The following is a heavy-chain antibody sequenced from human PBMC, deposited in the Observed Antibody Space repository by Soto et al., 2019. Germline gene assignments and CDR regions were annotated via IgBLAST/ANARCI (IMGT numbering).Heavy chain of an antibody. J-gene: IGHJ6*02. Sequence: PGGSLRLSCAASGFTFSSYSMNWVRQAPGKGLEWVSYISSSSSTIYYADSVKGRFTISRDNAKNSLYLQMNSLRDEDTAVYYCAREGGSGWLGLNYYYYYGMDVWGQGTTVTVSS. D-gene: IGHD6-19*01. V-gene: IGHV3-48*02. CDR2: ISSSSSTI. CDR1: GFTFSSYS. CDR3: AREGGSGWLGLNYYYYYGMDV.